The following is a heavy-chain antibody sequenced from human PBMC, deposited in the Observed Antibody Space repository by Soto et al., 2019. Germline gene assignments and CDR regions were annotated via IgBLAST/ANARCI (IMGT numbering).Heavy chain of an antibody. D-gene: IGHD2-8*01. J-gene: IGHJ6*02. Sequence: QGQLVQSGPEVKKSGASVKVSCKASGYTFSRYGISWVRQAPGQGLXWMGWISGYNGDTKYAQKVQGRVTMTIDTSTYTAYMELRSLTSDDTAIYYCAKNGQPPYYYYGMDVWGQGTTVTVSS. CDR2: ISGYNGDT. V-gene: IGHV1-18*01. CDR3: AKNGQPPYYYYGMDV. CDR1: GYTFSRYG.